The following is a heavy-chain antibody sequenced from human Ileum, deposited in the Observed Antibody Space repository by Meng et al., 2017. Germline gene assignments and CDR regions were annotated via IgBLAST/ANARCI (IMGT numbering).Heavy chain of an antibody. CDR1: EFTFSSYF. CDR2: ISGGGGST. D-gene: IGHD6-19*01. J-gene: IGHJ4*02. V-gene: IGHV3-23*01. Sequence: GGSLRLSCAASEFTFSSYFMSWVRQAPGKGLEWVSGISGGGGSTHYADSLKGRFTISRDNSKNTLYLQMNSLRAEDTAVDYCAKGKGAAVAGTGYFDYWGQGTL. CDR3: AKGKGAAVAGTGYFDY.